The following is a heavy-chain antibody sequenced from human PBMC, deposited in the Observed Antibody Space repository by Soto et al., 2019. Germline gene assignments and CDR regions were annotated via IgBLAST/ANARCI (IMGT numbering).Heavy chain of an antibody. V-gene: IGHV4-4*07. CDR2: IYTSGST. Sequence: GTVALSCAVPGGSSSSYYWSWIRQPAGKGLEWIGRIYTSGSTNYNPSLKSRVTMSVDTSKNQFSLKLSSVTAADTAVYYSASATLSPLAPWGQGTLATV. CDR1: GGSSSSYY. CDR3: ASATLSPLAP. D-gene: IGHD3-16*01. J-gene: IGHJ5*02.